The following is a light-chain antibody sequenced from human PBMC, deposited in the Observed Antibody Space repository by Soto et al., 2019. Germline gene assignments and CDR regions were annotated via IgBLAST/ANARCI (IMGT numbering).Light chain of an antibody. CDR2: GAS. CDR3: QQYGSSET. CDR1: QSVSSNY. J-gene: IGKJ2*01. Sequence: EIVLTQSPGTLSLSPGERATLSCRTSQSVSSNYLAWYQQKPGQAPRLLIYGASNRATGIPDRFSGSGSGTDFTLTINRLEPEAFAVYYCQQYGSSETFGQGTKLEIK. V-gene: IGKV3-20*01.